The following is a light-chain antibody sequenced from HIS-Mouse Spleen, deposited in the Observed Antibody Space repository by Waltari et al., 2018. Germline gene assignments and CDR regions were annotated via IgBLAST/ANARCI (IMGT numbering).Light chain of an antibody. V-gene: IGKV3-20*01. Sequence: EIVLTQSPATLSLYPGERATLSCRASKSVSSSYLAWYQQKPGQAPRLLIYGASSRATGIPDRFSGSGSGTDFTLTISRLEPEDFAVYYCQQYGSSPFTFGPGTKVDIK. CDR2: GAS. CDR3: QQYGSSPFT. CDR1: KSVSSSY. J-gene: IGKJ3*01.